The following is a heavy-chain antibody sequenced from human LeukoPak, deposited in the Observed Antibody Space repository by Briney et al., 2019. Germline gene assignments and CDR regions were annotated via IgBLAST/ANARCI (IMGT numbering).Heavy chain of an antibody. Sequence: PGRSLRLSCAASGFTFDVYAMHWVRQAPGKGLEWVSGISWNSGSMGCGDSVKGRFTISRDNAKNSLYLQMYGLRAEDTALYYCAKPSYDSGNGWFFDLWGRGTLVTVSS. CDR1: GFTFDVYA. V-gene: IGHV3-9*01. CDR2: ISWNSGSM. CDR3: AKPSYDSGNGWFFDL. J-gene: IGHJ2*01. D-gene: IGHD3-3*01.